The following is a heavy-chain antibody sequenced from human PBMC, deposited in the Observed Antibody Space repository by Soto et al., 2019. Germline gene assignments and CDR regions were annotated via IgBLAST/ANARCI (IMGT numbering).Heavy chain of an antibody. V-gene: IGHV3-21*01. CDR3: ARDLGYCSSTSCYTVSFLYYYYGMDV. Sequence: GSLRLSCAASGFTFSSYSMNWVRQAPGKGLEWVSSISSSSSYIYYADSVKGRFTISRDNAKNSLYLQMNSLRAEDTAVYYCARDLGYCSSTSCYTVSFLYYYYGMDVWGQGTTVTVSS. CDR2: ISSSSSYI. CDR1: GFTFSSYS. J-gene: IGHJ6*02. D-gene: IGHD2-2*02.